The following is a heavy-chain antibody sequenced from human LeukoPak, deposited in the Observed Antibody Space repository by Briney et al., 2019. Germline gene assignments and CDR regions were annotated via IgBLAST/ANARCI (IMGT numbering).Heavy chain of an antibody. J-gene: IGHJ6*02. Sequence: GGSLRLSCAASGFTFRSYWMTWVRQAPGKGLEWVANIQHDGTEKNYVDSVRGRFTISRDNAKTSLYLQMNSLRAEDTAAYYCARDSTVATYYGVDVWGQGTTVTVSS. D-gene: IGHD6-19*01. CDR1: GFTFRSYW. CDR2: IQHDGTEK. CDR3: ARDSTVATYYGVDV. V-gene: IGHV3-7*01.